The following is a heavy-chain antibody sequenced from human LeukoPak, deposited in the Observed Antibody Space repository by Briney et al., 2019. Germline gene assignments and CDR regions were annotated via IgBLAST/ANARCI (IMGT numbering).Heavy chain of an antibody. J-gene: IGHJ4*02. CDR2: IIPIFGTA. Sequence: SVKVSCKASGGTFSSYAISWVRQAPGQGLEWMGGIIPIFGTANYAQKFQGRVTITADESTSTAYMEPSSLRSEDTAVYYCARDDYYDSSGYYTLDYWGQGTLVTVSS. CDR1: GGTFSSYA. CDR3: ARDDYYDSSGYYTLDY. V-gene: IGHV1-69*01. D-gene: IGHD3-22*01.